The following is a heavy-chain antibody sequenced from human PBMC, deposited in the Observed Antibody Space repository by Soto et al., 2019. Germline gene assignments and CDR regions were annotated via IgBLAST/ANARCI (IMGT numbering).Heavy chain of an antibody. CDR1: GFSVSSNY. V-gene: IGHV3-53*01. CDR2: LYPDGRA. CDR3: TRDTFGARDD. D-gene: IGHD3-10*01. Sequence: HPGGSLRLSCAASGFSVSSNYLTWVRQAPGKGLKWVSVLYPDGRAYYADSVKGRFTISTDNSKNSVHLQMNNLRAEDTAVYYCTRDTFGARDDWGQGTLVTVSS. J-gene: IGHJ4*02.